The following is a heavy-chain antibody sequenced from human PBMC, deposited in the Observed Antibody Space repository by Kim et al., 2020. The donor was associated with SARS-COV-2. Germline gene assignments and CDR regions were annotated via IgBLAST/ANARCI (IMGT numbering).Heavy chain of an antibody. D-gene: IGHD6-19*01. CDR1: GYSFTSYD. CDR2: VNPNSGNT. Sequence: ASVKVSCKASGYSFTSYDINWVRHATGQGLEWMGWVNPNSGNTGYAQKFQGRVTMTRNTDTSTAYMELSSLRSEDTAVYYCASGPSGWYDYWGQGTLVTFSS. CDR3: ASGPSGWYDY. V-gene: IGHV1-8*02. J-gene: IGHJ4*02.